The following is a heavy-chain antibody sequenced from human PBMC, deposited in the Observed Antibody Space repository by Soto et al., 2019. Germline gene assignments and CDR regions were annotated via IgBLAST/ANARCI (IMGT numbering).Heavy chain of an antibody. CDR1: GASIRNFY. CDR3: AQTTGWPGFDY. CDR2: IYNGERT. D-gene: IGHD6-19*01. J-gene: IGHJ4*02. Sequence: QVHLQESGPGLVKPSETMSLTCTASGASIRNFYWNWVRQFPGKGLEWIGHIYNGERTNYNPSLKSRVTISVDTSTTQFSLKLSSVTVADTAVYYCAQTTGWPGFDYWGQGTLVAVSS. V-gene: IGHV4-59*01.